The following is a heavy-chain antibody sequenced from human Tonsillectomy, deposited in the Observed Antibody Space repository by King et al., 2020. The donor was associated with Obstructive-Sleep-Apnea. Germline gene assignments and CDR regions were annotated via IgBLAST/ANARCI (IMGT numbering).Heavy chain of an antibody. CDR1: GYTFTAYY. CDR3: VRGGGGGYKGQRANYFDY. CDR2: VSPKSGGT. Sequence: QLVQSGAEVKKPGASVKVSCKASGYTFTAYYIHWVRQAPGQGLEWVGWVSPKSGGTDYAQRIQGRVTMTRDTSISTVYMELGRLRSDDTAVYYCVRGGGGGYKGQRANYFDYWGQGTLVTVSS. V-gene: IGHV1-2*02. J-gene: IGHJ4*02. D-gene: IGHD3-16*01.